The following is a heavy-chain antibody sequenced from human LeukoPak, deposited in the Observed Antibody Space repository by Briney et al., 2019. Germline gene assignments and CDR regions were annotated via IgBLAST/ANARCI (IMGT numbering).Heavy chain of an antibody. J-gene: IGHJ4*02. CDR3: ASFHCGGDCYDY. V-gene: IGHV4-38-2*01. CDR2: IYHSGSP. D-gene: IGHD2-21*01. CDR1: GYSISSGYY. Sequence: SETLSLTCAVYGYSISSGYYWAWIRQPPGKGLEWIGSIYHSGSPYYNPSLKSRVTISVDTSKNQFSLKLSSVTAADTAVYYCASFHCGGDCYDYWGQGTLVTVSS.